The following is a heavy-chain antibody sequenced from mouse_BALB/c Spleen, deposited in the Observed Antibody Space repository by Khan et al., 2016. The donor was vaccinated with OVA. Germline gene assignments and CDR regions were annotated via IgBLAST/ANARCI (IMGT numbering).Heavy chain of an antibody. CDR2: IFPGTDTT. CDR3: ARGYLGNYEFAY. Sequence: QVQLKQSGAELVKPGASVKLSCKTSGYTFTSYWIQWVKQRPGQGLGWIGQIFPGTDTTYYNENFKGKATLTVDTSSNTAYMQFSSLTSEDSAVYFCARGYLGNYEFAYWGQGTLVTVSP. CDR1: GYTFTSYW. D-gene: IGHD2-1*01. J-gene: IGHJ3*01. V-gene: IGHV1S132*01.